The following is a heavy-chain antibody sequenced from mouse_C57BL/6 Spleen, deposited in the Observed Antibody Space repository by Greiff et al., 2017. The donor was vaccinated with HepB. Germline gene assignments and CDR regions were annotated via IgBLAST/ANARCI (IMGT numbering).Heavy chain of an antibody. CDR1: GYAFSSYW. Sequence: QVQLQQSGAELVKPGASVKISCKASGYAFSSYWMNWVKQRPGKGLEWIGQIYPGDGDTNYNGKFKGKATLTADKSSSTAYMQLSSLTSEDSAVYFCAIPVVEDAMDYWGQGTSVTVSS. D-gene: IGHD1-1*01. CDR2: IYPGDGDT. J-gene: IGHJ4*01. V-gene: IGHV1-80*01. CDR3: AIPVVEDAMDY.